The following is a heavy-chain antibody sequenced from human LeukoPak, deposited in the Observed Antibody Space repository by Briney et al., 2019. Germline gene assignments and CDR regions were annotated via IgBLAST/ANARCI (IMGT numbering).Heavy chain of an antibody. V-gene: IGHV3-23*01. CDR3: ARSFIGWANFDN. D-gene: IGHD6-19*01. Sequence: GGSLRLPCAASGFTYSSYAMSWVRQAPGKGLEWVSGISGSGGSTYYADSVKGRLTISRDNSKNTLYLQMNSLRAEDTAVYYCARSFIGWANFDNWGRGTLVTVSS. CDR1: GFTYSSYA. CDR2: ISGSGGST. J-gene: IGHJ4*02.